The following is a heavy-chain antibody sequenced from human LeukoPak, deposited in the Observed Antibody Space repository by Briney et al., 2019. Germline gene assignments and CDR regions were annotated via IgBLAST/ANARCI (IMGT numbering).Heavy chain of an antibody. CDR1: GFTFSSYG. CDR3: AKSGRNGAKGPFDY. Sequence: GGSLRLSCAASGFTFSSYGMHWVRQAPGKGLEWVAVISYDGSNKYYADSVKGRFTISRDNSKNTLYLQMNSLRAEDAAVYYCAKSGRNGAKGPFDYWGQGTLVTVSS. V-gene: IGHV3-30*18. D-gene: IGHD4-17*01. CDR2: ISYDGSNK. J-gene: IGHJ4*02.